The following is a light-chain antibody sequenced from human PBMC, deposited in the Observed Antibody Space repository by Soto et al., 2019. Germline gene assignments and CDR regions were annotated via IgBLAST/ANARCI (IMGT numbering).Light chain of an antibody. J-gene: IGKJ5*01. CDR2: DAS. Sequence: DVVMTQSPLSLPVTLGQPASISCRSNQSLVHSDGIAYFSWFQQKPGQAPRILMYDASTRATGISARFSGSGSGTEFTLTISSLQSEDFAVYYCQQYHNWPITFGQGTRREIK. V-gene: IGKV2-30*02. CDR3: QQYHNWPIT. CDR1: QSLVHSDGIAY.